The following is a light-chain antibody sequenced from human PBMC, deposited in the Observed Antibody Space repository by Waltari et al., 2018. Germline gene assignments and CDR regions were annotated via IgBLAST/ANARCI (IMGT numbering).Light chain of an antibody. CDR1: QAISDY. V-gene: IGKV1-33*01. Sequence: DIQMTQSTSSLSASVGDRVTITCQASQAISDYLNWYQQKPGKAPKLLIFDASKLETGVPSRFNGSGFGTDFAFTISSLQPEDIGTYYCQQYDNVPITFGQGTRLDLK. CDR3: QQYDNVPIT. CDR2: DAS. J-gene: IGKJ5*01.